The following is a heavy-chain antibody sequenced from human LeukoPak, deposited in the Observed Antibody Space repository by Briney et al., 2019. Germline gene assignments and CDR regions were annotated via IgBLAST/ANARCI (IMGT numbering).Heavy chain of an antibody. J-gene: IGHJ5*02. CDR3: ARGRIAWGSGGLDWFDP. D-gene: IGHD3-10*01. CDR2: IKQDGSEK. CDR1: GFTFSSYW. V-gene: IGHV3-7*01. Sequence: GGSLRLSCAASGFTFSSYWMSWVRQAPGKGLEWVANIKQDGSEKYYVDSVKGRFTISRDNAKNSLYLQMNSLRAEDTAVYYCARGRIAWGSGGLDWFDPWGQGTLVTVSS.